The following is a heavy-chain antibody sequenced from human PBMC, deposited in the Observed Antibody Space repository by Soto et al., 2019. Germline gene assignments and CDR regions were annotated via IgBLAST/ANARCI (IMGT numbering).Heavy chain of an antibody. Sequence: VGSLRLSCAASVFTFNSYTMNCVRQSPGKWLEWVSSITSSSSRIHYADSVKGRFTISRDNDKNSLFLQMDSLRAEDTAVYYCAREVGRYYYGMEVWGQGTTVSVSS. V-gene: IGHV3-21*01. CDR2: ITSSSSRI. CDR1: VFTFNSYT. J-gene: IGHJ6*01. D-gene: IGHD1-26*01. CDR3: AREVGRYYYGMEV.